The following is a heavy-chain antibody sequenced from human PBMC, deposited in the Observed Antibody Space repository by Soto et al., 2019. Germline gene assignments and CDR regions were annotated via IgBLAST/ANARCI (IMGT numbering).Heavy chain of an antibody. CDR2: IYHSGST. D-gene: IGHD1-7*01. Sequence: SETLSLTCTVSGGSVRDGSYYWAWLRQPPGKGLEWIGHIYHSGSTIYNPSLKSRVTISIDTSKSQFSLNLNSMTAADTAVYYCEGYNWNYYFDPWGQGTLVTVSS. V-gene: IGHV4-61*01. J-gene: IGHJ5*02. CDR1: GGSVRDGSYY. CDR3: EGYNWNYYFDP.